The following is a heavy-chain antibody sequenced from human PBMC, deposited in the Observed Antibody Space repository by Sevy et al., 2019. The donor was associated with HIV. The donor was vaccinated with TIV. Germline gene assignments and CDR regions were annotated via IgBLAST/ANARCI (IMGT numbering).Heavy chain of an antibody. CDR1: GFTFSSYE. V-gene: IGHV3-48*03. Sequence: GGSLRLSCTASGFTFSSYEMNWVRQAPGKGLEWLSYITNSGSSIYYSDSVRGRFTVSRDNAKNSLYLQMKSLRAEDTAVYYCARDLPPSATTVAHFDYWGRGTLVTVSS. CDR3: ARDLPPSATTVAHFDY. J-gene: IGHJ4*02. D-gene: IGHD4-17*01. CDR2: ITNSGSSI.